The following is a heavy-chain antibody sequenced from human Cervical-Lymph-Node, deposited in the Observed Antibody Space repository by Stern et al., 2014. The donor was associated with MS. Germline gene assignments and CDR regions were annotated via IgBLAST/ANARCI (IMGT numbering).Heavy chain of an antibody. CDR1: GFTFSSYA. CDR2: ISGSDGST. Sequence: VQLVESGGTLVQPGGSLRLSCATSGFTFSSYAMSWVRQAPGKGLEWISVISGSDGSTLYADSVKGRFTISRDNSKNTLFLQMNSLRAEDTAVYYCAKVYGSGPFDYWGQGTLVTVSS. CDR3: AKVYGSGPFDY. J-gene: IGHJ4*02. V-gene: IGHV3-23*04. D-gene: IGHD6-19*01.